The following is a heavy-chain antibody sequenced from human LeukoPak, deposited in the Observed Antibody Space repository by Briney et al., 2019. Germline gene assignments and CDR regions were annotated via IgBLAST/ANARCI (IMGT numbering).Heavy chain of an antibody. D-gene: IGHD3-16*02. Sequence: GSLRLSCAASGFTFSSYGMNWVRQAPGKGLEWVSGISPSGDTSYYADSVKGRFTISRDNAKNSLYLQMNSLRAEDTAVYYCARDGYYDYVWGSYRFRGNFDYWGQGTLVTVSS. J-gene: IGHJ4*02. CDR2: ISPSGDTS. CDR3: ARDGYYDYVWGSYRFRGNFDY. CDR1: GFTFSSYG. V-gene: IGHV3-23*01.